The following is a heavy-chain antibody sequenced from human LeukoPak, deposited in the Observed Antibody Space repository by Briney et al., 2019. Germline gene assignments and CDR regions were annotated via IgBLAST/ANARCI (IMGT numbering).Heavy chain of an antibody. D-gene: IGHD3-10*02. CDR2: VDRDGTAT. Sequence: GGSLRLSCAASGLIFTNYWILWVRQVPGKGLAWVARVDRDGTATDYADSVKGRFTISRDNAKNSLYLQMNSLRAEDTAVYYCAELGITMIGGVWGKGTTVTISS. J-gene: IGHJ6*04. CDR3: AELGITMIGGV. V-gene: IGHV3-74*01. CDR1: GLIFTNYW.